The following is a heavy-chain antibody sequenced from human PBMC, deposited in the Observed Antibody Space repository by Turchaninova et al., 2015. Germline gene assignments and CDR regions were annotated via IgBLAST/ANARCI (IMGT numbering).Heavy chain of an antibody. D-gene: IGHD2-15*01. Sequence: QVQLQEAGPGLVTPSATRSLTCTVPGGSITRCNHFWGWILRPPGKDLEWIANIYYTGSTYYNPSLKSRVTMSVDTSKNQFSLKLSSVTAADTAVYYCARAPCSGGSCSYWYFDLWGRGTLVSVSS. CDR3: ARAPCSGGSCSYWYFDL. CDR1: GGSITRCNHF. CDR2: IYYTGST. V-gene: IGHV4-39*07. J-gene: IGHJ2*01.